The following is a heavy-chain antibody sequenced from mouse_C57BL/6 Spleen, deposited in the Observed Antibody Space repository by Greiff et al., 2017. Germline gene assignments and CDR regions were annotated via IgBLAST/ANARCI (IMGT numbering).Heavy chain of an antibody. V-gene: IGHV1-82*01. Sequence: QVQLQQSGPELVKPGASVKISCKASGYAFSSSWMNWVKQRPGKGLEWIGRIYPGDGDTNYNGKFKGKATLTADKSSSTAYMQLSSLTSEDSAVYFCAREHDGSPWFAYWGQGTLVTVSA. CDR2: IYPGDGDT. CDR1: GYAFSSSW. J-gene: IGHJ3*01. CDR3: AREHDGSPWFAY. D-gene: IGHD1-1*01.